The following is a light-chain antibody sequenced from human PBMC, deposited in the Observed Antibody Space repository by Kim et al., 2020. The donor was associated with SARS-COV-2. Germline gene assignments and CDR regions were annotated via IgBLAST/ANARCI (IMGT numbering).Light chain of an antibody. CDR2: END. CDR3: GTWDDRVHSYV. CDR1: SSNIGKNF. J-gene: IGLJ1*01. Sequence: QSVLTQPPSVSATPGQKVTISCSGSSSNIGKNFVSWYQQLPGTAPKLLISENDKRPSGTPDRFSGSKSGTSATLGITGLQTGDEADYYCGTWDDRVHSYVFGLGTKLTVL. V-gene: IGLV1-51*01.